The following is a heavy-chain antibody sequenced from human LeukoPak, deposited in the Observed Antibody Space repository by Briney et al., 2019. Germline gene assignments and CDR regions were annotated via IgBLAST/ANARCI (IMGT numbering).Heavy chain of an antibody. J-gene: IGHJ4*02. V-gene: IGHV1-2*02. CDR2: INPNSGGT. CDR3: ARDRTDSRWYIYY. Sequence: GASVKVSCKASGYTFTGYYMHWVRQAPGQGLEWMGWINPNSGGTNYAQKFQGRVTMTRDTSISTAYMELSRLRSDDTAVYYCARDRTDSRWYIYYWGQGTLVTVSS. D-gene: IGHD6-13*01. CDR1: GYTFTGYY.